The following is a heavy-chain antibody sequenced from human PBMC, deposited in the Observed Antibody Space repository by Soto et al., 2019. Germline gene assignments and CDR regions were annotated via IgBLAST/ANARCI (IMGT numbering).Heavy chain of an antibody. CDR2: IDYNERT. CDR3: ARHYITTTGPPIVGATP. V-gene: IGHV4-39*01. Sequence: QLQLQESGTGLVKPSENLSLTCTVSGDSITSSSFYWGWIRQPPGKGLEWIGAIDYNERTYYNPTLKSRVTISVSASKTLFSLNLSSVTAADTAVYYCARHYITTTGPPIVGATPWGQGTLVTVSS. D-gene: IGHD1-26*01. J-gene: IGHJ5*02. CDR1: GDSITSSSFY.